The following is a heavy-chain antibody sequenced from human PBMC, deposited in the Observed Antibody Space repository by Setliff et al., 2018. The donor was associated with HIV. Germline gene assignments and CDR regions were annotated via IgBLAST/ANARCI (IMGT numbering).Heavy chain of an antibody. D-gene: IGHD1-20*01. V-gene: IGHV1-8*02. CDR3: ARFPVLGGMDV. CDR2: ISTSNGNT. J-gene: IGHJ6*02. Sequence: ASVKVSCKTSGYTFNTYGLSWVRQAPGQGLEWMGWISTSNGNTGYAQKFQGRVTMTRNTSISTAYMELSSLRSEDTAVYYCARFPVLGGMDVWGQGTTVTVSS. CDR1: GYTFNTYG.